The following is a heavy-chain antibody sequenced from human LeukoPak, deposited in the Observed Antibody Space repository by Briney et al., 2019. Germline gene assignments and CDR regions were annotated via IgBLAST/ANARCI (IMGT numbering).Heavy chain of an antibody. V-gene: IGHV4-34*01. CDR2: INHSGST. J-gene: IGHJ5*02. Sequence: PSETLSLTCAVYGESFSAYSWNWIRQSPGKGLEWTGEINHSGSTNYNPSLKSRVTISADTSKNQTSKRQFSLKLNSVTAADTAVYYCTRERSTPGINWFDPWGQGTLVTVSS. CDR1: GESFSAYS. D-gene: IGHD2-2*01. CDR3: TRERSTPGINWFDP.